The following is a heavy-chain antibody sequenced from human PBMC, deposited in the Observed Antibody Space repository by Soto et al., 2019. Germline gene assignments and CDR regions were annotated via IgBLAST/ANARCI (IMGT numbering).Heavy chain of an antibody. D-gene: IGHD4-17*01. V-gene: IGHV3-30*03. Sequence: QVHLVESGGGVVQPGTSLRLSCAVSGSTFSRYAMHWVRQAPGKGLEWVSVISYDGSDTFYADSVKGRFTISRDNSENTLYLQMNILGPEDTAIYYCAGTTVTTVGYFDYWGQGTLVTVSS. CDR3: AGTTVTTVGYFDY. CDR1: GSTFSRYA. J-gene: IGHJ4*02. CDR2: ISYDGSDT.